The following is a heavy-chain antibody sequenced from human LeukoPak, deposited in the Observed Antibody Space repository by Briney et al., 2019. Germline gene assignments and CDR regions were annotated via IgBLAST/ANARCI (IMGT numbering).Heavy chain of an antibody. CDR3: AKLFYGDITWYFDL. CDR1: GYTFTSYD. Sequence: ASVKVSCKASGYTFTSYDINWVRQATGQGLEWMGWMNPNSGNTGYAQKFQGRVTMTRNTSISTAYMELSSLRSEDTAVYYCAKLFYGDITWYFDLWGRGTLVTDSS. D-gene: IGHD4-17*01. CDR2: MNPNSGNT. J-gene: IGHJ2*01. V-gene: IGHV1-8*01.